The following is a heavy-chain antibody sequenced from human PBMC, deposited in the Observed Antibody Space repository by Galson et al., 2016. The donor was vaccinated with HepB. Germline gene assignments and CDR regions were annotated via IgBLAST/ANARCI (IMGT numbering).Heavy chain of an antibody. CDR1: AFTFSDYY. V-gene: IGHV3-71*03. J-gene: IGHJ4*02. D-gene: IGHD3-16*01. CDR2: LRDKANDGTT. Sequence: SLRLSCAASAFTFSDYYMRWVRQAPGKGLEWVGFLRDKANDGTTEQTTSVKGRFTISRDDSKSITYLQMNSLRAEDTAVYYCARDGSNRIWVHWGQGTLVTVSS. CDR3: ARDGSNRIWVH.